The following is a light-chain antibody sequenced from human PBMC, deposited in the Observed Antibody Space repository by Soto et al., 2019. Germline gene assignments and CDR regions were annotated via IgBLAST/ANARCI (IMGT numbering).Light chain of an antibody. CDR2: GAS. V-gene: IGKV3-20*01. CDR1: QSVSSSY. J-gene: IGKJ2*01. CDR3: QQYSSSSYT. Sequence: EIVLTQSPGTLSLSPGERATLSCRASQSVSSSYFAWYQQKPGQAPRLLIYGASSRATGIPDRFSGNGSGTDFTLLISRLEPEDFAVYYCQQYSSSSYTFGQGTKVEIK.